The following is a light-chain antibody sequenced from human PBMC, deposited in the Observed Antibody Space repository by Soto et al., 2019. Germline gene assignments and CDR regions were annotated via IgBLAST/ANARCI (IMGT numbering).Light chain of an antibody. CDR1: QTISSW. CDR2: KAS. CDR3: QQYNNWPPWT. V-gene: IGKV1-5*03. J-gene: IGKJ5*01. Sequence: DIQMTQSPSTLSGSVGDRVTITCRASQTISSWLAWYQQKPGKAPKLLIYKASTLKSGVPSRFSGSGSGTEFTLTISSLQSEDFAVYYCQQYNNWPPWTFGQGTRLEIK.